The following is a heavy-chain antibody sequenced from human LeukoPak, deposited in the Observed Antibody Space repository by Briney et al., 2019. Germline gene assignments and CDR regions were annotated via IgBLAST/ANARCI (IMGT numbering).Heavy chain of an antibody. V-gene: IGHV1-69*13. CDR1: GYTFTAYY. J-gene: IGHJ4*02. CDR2: IIPIFGTA. CDR3: ARAVPGYYFDY. Sequence: GASVKVSCKASGYTFTAYYMHWVRQAPGQGLEWMGGIIPIFGTANYAQKFQGRVTITADESTSTAYMELSSLRSEDTAVYYCARAVPGYYFDYWGQGILVTVSS.